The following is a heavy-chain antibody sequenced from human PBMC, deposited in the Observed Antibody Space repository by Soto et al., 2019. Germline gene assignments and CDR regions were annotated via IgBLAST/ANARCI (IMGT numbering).Heavy chain of an antibody. CDR2: MNPNSGNT. V-gene: IGHV1-8*01. CDR3: AREGITMVRGVDYYGMDV. J-gene: IGHJ6*02. D-gene: IGHD3-10*01. CDR1: GYTFTSYD. Sequence: QVQLVQSGAEVKKPGASVKVSCKASGYTFTSYDINWVRQATGQGLEWMGWMNPNSGNTGYAQKFQGRVTRARNTSISTAYMELSSLRSEDTAVYYCAREGITMVRGVDYYGMDVWGQGTTVTVSS.